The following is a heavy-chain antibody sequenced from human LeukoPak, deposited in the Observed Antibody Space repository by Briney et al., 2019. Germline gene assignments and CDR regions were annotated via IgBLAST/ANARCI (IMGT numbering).Heavy chain of an antibody. Sequence: SETLSLTCTVSGGSFSSYYWTWIRQPPGKGLEWIGYIDHGGSTNYNPSLRSRVSISSDTSKIQFSLELTPVTAADTAVYYCARLKATVSIHAYFDSWGQGTLVTVSS. J-gene: IGHJ4*02. CDR1: GGSFSSYY. CDR3: ARLKATVSIHAYFDS. V-gene: IGHV4-59*01. CDR2: IDHGGST. D-gene: IGHD4-17*01.